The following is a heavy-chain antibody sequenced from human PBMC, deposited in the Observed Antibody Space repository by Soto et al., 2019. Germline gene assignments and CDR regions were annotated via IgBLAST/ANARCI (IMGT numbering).Heavy chain of an antibody. CDR3: ARDRYYYDSSGYPGY. V-gene: IGHV3-30-3*01. Sequence: QVQLVESGGGVIQPGRSLRHSCAASGFTFSSYAMHWVRQAPGKGLEWVAVISYDGSNKYYADSVKGRFTISRDNSKNTLYLQMNSLRAEDTAVYYCARDRYYYDSSGYPGYWGQGTLVTVSS. CDR2: ISYDGSNK. J-gene: IGHJ4*02. CDR1: GFTFSSYA. D-gene: IGHD3-22*01.